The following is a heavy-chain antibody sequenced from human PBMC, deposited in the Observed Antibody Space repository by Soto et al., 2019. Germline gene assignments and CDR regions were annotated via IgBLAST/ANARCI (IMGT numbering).Heavy chain of an antibody. D-gene: IGHD7-27*01. J-gene: IGHJ4*02. Sequence: SETLSLTCAVSGDSISSSVWWTWVRQPPGKGLEWTGEVFHTGDTYFNPSLRSRVAMSVDKSTNEFSLKVTSVTAAATAIYYCARKAWVRFDYWGQGALVTVSS. CDR1: GDSISSSVW. CDR3: ARKAWVRFDY. CDR2: VFHTGDT. V-gene: IGHV4-4*02.